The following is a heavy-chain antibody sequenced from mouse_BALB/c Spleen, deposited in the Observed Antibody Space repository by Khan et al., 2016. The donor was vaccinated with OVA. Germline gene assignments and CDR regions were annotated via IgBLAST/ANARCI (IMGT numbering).Heavy chain of an antibody. Sequence: QVQLKESGPGLVAPSQSLSITCTVSGLSLTNYGISWIRQPPGKGLEWLGVIWGDGSTNYHSALISRLSINKANFKSPVFLKLTSLQTDDTATYYWAIIYYGYDWCTYWGQGTLVTVSA. CDR3: AIIYYGYDWCTY. D-gene: IGHD2-2*01. J-gene: IGHJ3*01. V-gene: IGHV2-3*01. CDR2: IWGDGST. CDR1: GLSLTNYG.